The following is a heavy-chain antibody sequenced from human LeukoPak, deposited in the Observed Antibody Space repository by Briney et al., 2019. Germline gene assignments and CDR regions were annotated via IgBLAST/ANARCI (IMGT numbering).Heavy chain of an antibody. Sequence: ASVKVSCKASGYTFTSYGISWVPQAPGQGLKWMGWIRAYNGNTNYAQKLQGRVTMTTDTSTSTAYMELRSLRSDDTAVYYCARGPLAYCGGDCPSPLDYWGQGTLVTVSS. V-gene: IGHV1-18*01. CDR1: GYTFTSYG. J-gene: IGHJ4*02. CDR3: ARGPLAYCGGDCPSPLDY. CDR2: IRAYNGNT. D-gene: IGHD2-21*02.